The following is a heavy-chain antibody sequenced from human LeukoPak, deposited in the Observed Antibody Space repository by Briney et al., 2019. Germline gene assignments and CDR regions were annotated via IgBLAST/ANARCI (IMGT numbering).Heavy chain of an antibody. V-gene: IGHV3-30*18. J-gene: IGHJ3*02. D-gene: IGHD3-9*01. CDR1: GFTFSNYG. Sequence: PGGSLRLSCAASGFTFSNYGMHWVRQAPGKGLEWAAAISYDGSNKYYADSVKGRFAISRDNSKNTLYLQMNSLRAEDTAVYYCAKGPNDILTGYHDAFDIWGQGTMVTVSS. CDR2: ISYDGSNK. CDR3: AKGPNDILTGYHDAFDI.